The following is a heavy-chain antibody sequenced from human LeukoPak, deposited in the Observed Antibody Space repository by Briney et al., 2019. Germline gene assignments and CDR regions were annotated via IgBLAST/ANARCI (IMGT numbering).Heavy chain of an antibody. CDR3: ARRHRIGSAFDI. CDR1: GGTFSSYA. CDR2: IIPILGIA. Sequence: ASVKVSCKASGGTFSSYAISWVRQAPGQGLEWMGRIIPILGIANYAQKFQGRVTITADKSTSTAYMELSSLRSEDTAVYYCARRHRIGSAFDIWGQGTMVTVSS. D-gene: IGHD2-15*01. V-gene: IGHV1-69*04. J-gene: IGHJ3*02.